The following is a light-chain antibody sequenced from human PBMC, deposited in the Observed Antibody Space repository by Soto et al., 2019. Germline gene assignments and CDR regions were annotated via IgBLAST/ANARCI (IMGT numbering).Light chain of an antibody. J-gene: IGKJ4*01. CDR3: QQSYSTRQP. CDR2: TTS. CDR1: QSVSNF. Sequence: DIHMIQAPSSLSASVGDRVTIACWPSQSVSNFLNWYQQKPGKPPKRLIHTTSSLQVGVPSRFSASETGTYFIIPISSLQPKDFETYYCQQSYSTRQPLGGVT. V-gene: IGKV1-39*01.